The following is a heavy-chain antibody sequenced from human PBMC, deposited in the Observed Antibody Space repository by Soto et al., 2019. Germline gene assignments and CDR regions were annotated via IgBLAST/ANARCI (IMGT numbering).Heavy chain of an antibody. J-gene: IGHJ4*02. CDR2: INHSGST. CDR3: AREGGSYPSC. V-gene: IGHV4-34*01. D-gene: IGHD1-26*01. Sequence: QVQLQQWGAGLLKPSETLSLTCAVYGGSFSGYYWSWIRQPPGKGLEWIGEINHSGSTNYNPSLKRRVTISVDTSKNQFSLKLSSVTAADTAVYYCAREGGSYPSCWGQGTLVTVSS. CDR1: GGSFSGYY.